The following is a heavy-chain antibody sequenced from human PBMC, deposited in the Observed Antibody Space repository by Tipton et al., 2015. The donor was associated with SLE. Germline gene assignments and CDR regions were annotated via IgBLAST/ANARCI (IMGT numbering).Heavy chain of an antibody. J-gene: IGHJ6*03. Sequence: SLRLSCAAPGFTFSSYSMNWVRQAPGKGLEWVSSISSSSSYIYYADSVKGRFTISRDNAKNSLYLQMNSLRAEDTAVYYCAREVCCYMDVWGKGTTVTVSS. CDR1: GFTFSSYS. CDR2: ISSSSSYI. D-gene: IGHD2-21*01. V-gene: IGHV3-21*01. CDR3: AREVCCYMDV.